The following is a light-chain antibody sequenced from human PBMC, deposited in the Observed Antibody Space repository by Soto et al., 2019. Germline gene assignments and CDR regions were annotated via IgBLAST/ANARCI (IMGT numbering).Light chain of an antibody. CDR3: QQSNNWPWT. CDR2: DAS. Sequence: ELMMTQSPATLSVSTGERATLSCRASQSVSGKLAWYQQKPGQAPRLLIYDASTRATGIPARFSGSGSGTEFTLTISSLQSEDFAVYYCQQSNNWPWTFGQGTKVDIK. CDR1: QSVSGK. V-gene: IGKV3-15*01. J-gene: IGKJ1*01.